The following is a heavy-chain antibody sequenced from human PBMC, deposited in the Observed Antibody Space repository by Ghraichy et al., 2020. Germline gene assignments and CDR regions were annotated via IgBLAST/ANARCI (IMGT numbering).Heavy chain of an antibody. CDR3: AKVGFCSGGSCDQYYFDY. Sequence: GGSLRLSCAASGFTFSSYAMSWVRQAPGKGLEWVSAITGSGGSTYYADSVKGRFTISRDNSKNTMDLQMNSLRAEDTAVYYCAKVGFCSGGSCDQYYFDYWGQGTLVTVSS. D-gene: IGHD2-15*01. V-gene: IGHV3-23*01. CDR1: GFTFSSYA. CDR2: ITGSGGST. J-gene: IGHJ4*02.